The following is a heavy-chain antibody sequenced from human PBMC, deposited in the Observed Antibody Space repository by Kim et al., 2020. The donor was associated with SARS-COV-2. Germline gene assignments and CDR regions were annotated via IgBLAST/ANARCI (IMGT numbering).Heavy chain of an antibody. V-gene: IGHV4-4*06. D-gene: IGHD6-19*01. CDR3: ARVDSGWYHY. Sequence: SINNKPYLKSRVTMSAATTRNQFSLKLSSVTAADTAVYYCARVDSGWYHYWGQGTLVTVSS. CDR2: SI. J-gene: IGHJ4*02.